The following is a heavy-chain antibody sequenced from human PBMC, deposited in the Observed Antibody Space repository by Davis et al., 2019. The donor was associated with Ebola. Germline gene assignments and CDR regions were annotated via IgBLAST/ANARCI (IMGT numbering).Heavy chain of an antibody. J-gene: IGHJ4*02. V-gene: IGHV3-21*01. D-gene: IGHD6-19*01. CDR2: ISTNSVYI. CDR3: ARDSAPAEAPTRTFDY. CDR1: GFTFSSYS. Sequence: GESLKISCAASGFTFSSYSMNWVRQAPGKGLEWLSSISTNSVYIYYADSVKGRFTISRDNAKNSLYLQINSLRAEDTALYFCARDSAPAEAPTRTFDYWGQGTLVTASS.